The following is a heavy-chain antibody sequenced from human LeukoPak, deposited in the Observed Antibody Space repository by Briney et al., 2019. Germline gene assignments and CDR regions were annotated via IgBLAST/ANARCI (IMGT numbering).Heavy chain of an antibody. CDR2: ITASSIYI. D-gene: IGHD3-9*01. CDR1: GFSFSGYN. V-gene: IGHV3-21*04. CDR3: ARVLRDYYSDY. J-gene: IGHJ4*02. Sequence: TGGSLRLSCAASGFSFSGYNMNWVRQAPGKGLEWVSSITASSIYIYYADSVKGRFTISRDNAENSLYLQMNSLRAEDTAVYYCARVLRDYYSDYWGQGTLATVSS.